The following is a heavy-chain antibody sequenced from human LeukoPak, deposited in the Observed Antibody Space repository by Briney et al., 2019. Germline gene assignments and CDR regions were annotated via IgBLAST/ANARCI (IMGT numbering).Heavy chain of an antibody. Sequence: GGSLRLSCAASGFIFTSYSMNWVRQAPGKGLEWVSYISSSSSTIYYADSVKGRFTISRDNAKNSLYLQMNSLRAEDTAVYYCARQRAGFTVTTSDYWGQGTLVAVSS. J-gene: IGHJ4*02. CDR3: ARQRAGFTVTTSDY. CDR2: ISSSSSTI. V-gene: IGHV3-48*01. D-gene: IGHD4-17*01. CDR1: GFIFTSYS.